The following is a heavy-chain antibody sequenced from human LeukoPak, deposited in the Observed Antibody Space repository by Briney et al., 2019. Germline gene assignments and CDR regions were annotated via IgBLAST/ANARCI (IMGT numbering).Heavy chain of an antibody. Sequence: PGGSLRLSCAASGFTFSDYYMSWIRQAPGKGLEWVSYISTSTYTNHADSVKGRFTISRDNAKNSLYLHMNSLRAEDTAVYYCARGHYGLDVWGQGTTVTVSS. V-gene: IGHV3-11*05. CDR2: ISTSTYT. CDR1: GFTFSDYY. J-gene: IGHJ6*02. CDR3: ARGHYGLDV.